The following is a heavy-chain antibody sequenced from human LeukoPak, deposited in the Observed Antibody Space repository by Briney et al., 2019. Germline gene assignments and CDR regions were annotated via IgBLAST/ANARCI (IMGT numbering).Heavy chain of an antibody. V-gene: IGHV3-23*01. CDR1: GFTFSSYA. D-gene: IGHD6-19*01. CDR2: ISGSGGST. CDR3: AKDRPAVAVAGTAAFDY. Sequence: GGSLRLSCAASGFTFSSYAMSWVRQAPGKGLGWVSAISGSGGSTYYADSVKGRFTISRDNSKNTLYLQMNSLRAEDTAVYYCAKDRPAVAVAGTAAFDYWGQGTLVTVSS. J-gene: IGHJ4*02.